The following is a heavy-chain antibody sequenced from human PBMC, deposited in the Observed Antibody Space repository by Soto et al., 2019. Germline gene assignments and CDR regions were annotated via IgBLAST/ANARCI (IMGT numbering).Heavy chain of an antibody. CDR3: ASGGYNDYRGYDY. CDR2: IHYGGDT. V-gene: IGHV4-31*03. CDR1: GGSISGDYY. D-gene: IGHD5-12*01. Sequence: QVQLQESGPGLVKPSQTLSLTCTVSGGSISGDYYWSWIRQHPGKGREWTGYIHYGGDTYYNPSLKSRVTLSFDXXKTQFSLHLSSVTAADTAVYFCASGGYNDYRGYDYWGQGTLVTVSS. J-gene: IGHJ4*02.